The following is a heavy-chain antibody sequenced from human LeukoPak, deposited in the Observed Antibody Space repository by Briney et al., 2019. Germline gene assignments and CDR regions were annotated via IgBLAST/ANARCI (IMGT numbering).Heavy chain of an antibody. J-gene: IGHJ4*02. V-gene: IGHV4-61*01. Sequence: KPSQTLSLTCTVSGSSVSSGSYYWSWIRQPPGKGLEWIGYIYYSGSTNYNPSLKSRVTISVDTSKNQFSLKLSSVTAADTAVYYCARDTGYSSSWFSLWGQGTLVTVSS. D-gene: IGHD6-13*01. CDR3: ARDTGYSSSWFSL. CDR1: GSSVSSGSYY. CDR2: IYYSGST.